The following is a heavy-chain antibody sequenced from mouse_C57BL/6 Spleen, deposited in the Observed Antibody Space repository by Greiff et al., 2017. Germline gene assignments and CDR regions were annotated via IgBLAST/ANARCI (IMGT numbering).Heavy chain of an antibody. CDR3: ARKTFYFDY. CDR2: IDPSDSYT. CDR1: GYTFTSYW. Sequence: QVQLQQPGAELVKPGASVKLSCKASGYTFTSYWMQWVKQRPGQGLEWIGEIDPSDSYTTYNQKFKGKATLTVDTSSSTAYMQLSSLTSEDSAVYYCARKTFYFDYWGQGTTLTVSS. V-gene: IGHV1-50*01. J-gene: IGHJ2*01.